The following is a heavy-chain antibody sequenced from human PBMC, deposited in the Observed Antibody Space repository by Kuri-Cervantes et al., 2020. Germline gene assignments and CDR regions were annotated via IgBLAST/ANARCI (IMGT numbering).Heavy chain of an antibody. CDR2: INPSGGST. V-gene: IGHV1-46*01. CDR1: GGTFSSYA. CDR3: ARESGYSSRAFDP. D-gene: IGHD6-13*01. Sequence: ASVKVSCKASGGTFSSYAISWVRQAPGQGLEWMGIINPSGGSTSYAQKFQGRVTMTRDTSTSTVYMELSSLRSEDTAVYYCARESGYSSRAFDPWGQGTLVTVSS. J-gene: IGHJ5*02.